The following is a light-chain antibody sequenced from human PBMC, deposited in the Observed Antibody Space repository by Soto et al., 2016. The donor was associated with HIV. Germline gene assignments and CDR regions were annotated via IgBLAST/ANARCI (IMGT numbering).Light chain of an antibody. CDR3: QVWNDDSDHNWV. V-gene: IGLV3-21*02. J-gene: IGLJ3*02. CDR1: NVGTKN. CDR2: DDT. Sequence: SYVLTQAPSVSVAPGETARITCGGNNVGTKNVHWYQQKSGQAPILVLYDDTVRPSGIPERFSGSNSDNAATLTITRAEAGDGADYYCQVWNDDSDHNWVFGGETKLTVL.